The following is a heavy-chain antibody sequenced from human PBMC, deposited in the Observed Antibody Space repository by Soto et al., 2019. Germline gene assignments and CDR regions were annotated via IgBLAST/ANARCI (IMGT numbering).Heavy chain of an antibody. V-gene: IGHV1-69*13. D-gene: IGHD3-22*01. CDR3: ARGVYYDSRGYYFFF. Sequence: SVKVSCKASGGTFSRYALSWVRQAPGQGPEWMGGIVPMLGTANYAQKFQGRVTITADESTSTAYMQLSSLRSEDTAVYYCARGVYYDSRGYYFFFWGQGTLVTVSS. CDR1: GGTFSRYA. CDR2: IVPMLGTA. J-gene: IGHJ4*02.